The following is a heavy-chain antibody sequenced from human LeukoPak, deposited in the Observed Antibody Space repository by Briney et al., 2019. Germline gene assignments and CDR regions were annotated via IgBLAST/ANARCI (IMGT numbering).Heavy chain of an antibody. J-gene: IGHJ4*02. V-gene: IGHV3-74*01. CDR3: ARDMYYYDSSGLFDY. D-gene: IGHD3-22*01. CDR1: GFTFSSYW. CDR2: INSDGSST. Sequence: GGSLRLSCAASGFTFSSYWMHWVRHAPGKGLVWVSRINSDGSSTSYADSVKGRFTISRDNAKNTLYLQMNSLRAEDTAVYYCARDMYYYDSSGLFDYWGQGTLVSVSS.